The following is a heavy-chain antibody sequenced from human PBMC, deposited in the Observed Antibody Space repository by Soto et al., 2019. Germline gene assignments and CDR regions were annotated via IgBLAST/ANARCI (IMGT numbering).Heavy chain of an antibody. CDR2: ISGSGGRS. V-gene: IGHV3-23*01. CDR1: GFTFSNYA. CDR3: AKAYFVWSSEQPYYFDY. J-gene: IGHJ4*02. D-gene: IGHD3-16*01. Sequence: EVQLLDSGGGLVQPGGSLRLSCAASGFTFSNYAMTWVRQGPGKGLEWVSGISGSGGRSYYADSVKGRFTISRDNSNSTLYIQMNSLRAEDTAVYYCAKAYFVWSSEQPYYFDYWGQGTLVTVSS.